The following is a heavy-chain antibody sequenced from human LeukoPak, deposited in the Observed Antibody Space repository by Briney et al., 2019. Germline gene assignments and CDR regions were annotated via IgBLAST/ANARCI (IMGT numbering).Heavy chain of an antibody. CDR2: ISYDGSNK. J-gene: IGHJ3*02. CDR1: GFTFSSYG. V-gene: IGHV3-30*18. D-gene: IGHD3-10*01. Sequence: GGSLRLSRAASGFTFSSYGMHWVRQAPGKGLEWVAVISYDGSNKYYADSVKGRFTISRDNSKNTLYLQMNSLRAEDTAVYYCAKEIRGLTMVRGVDAFDIWGQGTMVTVSS. CDR3: AKEIRGLTMVRGVDAFDI.